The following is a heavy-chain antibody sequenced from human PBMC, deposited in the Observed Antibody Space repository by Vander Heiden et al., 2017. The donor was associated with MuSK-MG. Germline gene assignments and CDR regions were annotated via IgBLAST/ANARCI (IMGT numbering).Heavy chain of an antibody. CDR3: AKDLGVGATITHYYYGMDV. CDR1: GFTFSSYA. V-gene: IGHV3-23*01. D-gene: IGHD5-12*01. J-gene: IGHJ6*02. CDR2: ISGSGGST. Sequence: EVQLLESGGGLVQPGGSLRLSCAASGFTFSSYAMSWVRQAPGKGLEWVSAISGSGGSTYYADSVKGRFTISRDNSKNTLYLQMNSLRAEDTAVYYCAKDLGVGATITHYYYGMDVWGQGTTVTVAS.